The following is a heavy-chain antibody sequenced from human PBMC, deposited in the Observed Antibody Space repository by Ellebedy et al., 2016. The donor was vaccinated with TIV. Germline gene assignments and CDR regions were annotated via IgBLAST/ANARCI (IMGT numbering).Heavy chain of an antibody. CDR1: GFSLSTSGMC. Sequence: SGPTLVKPTQTLTLTCTFSGFSLSTSGMCVTWIRQPPGKALEWLARIDWDDDKFYNTSLRTRLTISKDTSNNQVVLTMTNMDPVDTATYYCARIPPLGGWAFDYWGQGILVTVSS. V-gene: IGHV2-70*17. J-gene: IGHJ4*02. CDR2: IDWDDDK. D-gene: IGHD6-19*01. CDR3: ARIPPLGGWAFDY.